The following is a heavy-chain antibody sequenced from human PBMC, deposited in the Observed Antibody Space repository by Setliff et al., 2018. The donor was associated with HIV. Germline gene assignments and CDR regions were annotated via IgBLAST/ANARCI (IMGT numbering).Heavy chain of an antibody. CDR2: IGSSSSII. CDR1: GFTFSDYG. D-gene: IGHD2-2*02. J-gene: IGHJ3*02. CDR3: AGEYQLLYAAFDI. Sequence: GSLRLSCAASGFTFSDYGMNWVRQAPGKGLEWVSYIGSSSSIIFYADSVKGRFTISRDNAKNSLYLQMNSLRGEDTAVYYCAGEYQLLYAAFDIWGQGTMVT. V-gene: IGHV3-48*01.